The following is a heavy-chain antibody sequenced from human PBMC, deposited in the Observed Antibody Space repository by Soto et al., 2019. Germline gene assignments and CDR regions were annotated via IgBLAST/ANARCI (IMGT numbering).Heavy chain of an antibody. CDR1: GFTFSYYW. Sequence: EVPLVESGGGLVRPGGSLRLSCAASGFTFSYYWMHWVRQAPGKGLVWVSRIHSDGSSTTYADFVKGRFIISRDNARNTVDLQMNSVRVEDTAVYYCARGVRGAFDLWGQGTVVTVSS. V-gene: IGHV3-74*01. J-gene: IGHJ3*01. D-gene: IGHD1-26*01. CDR2: IHSDGSST. CDR3: ARGVRGAFDL.